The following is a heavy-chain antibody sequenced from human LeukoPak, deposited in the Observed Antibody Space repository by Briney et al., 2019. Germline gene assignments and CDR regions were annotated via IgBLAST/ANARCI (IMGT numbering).Heavy chain of an antibody. V-gene: IGHV4-59*01. CDR1: GDSISTYY. D-gene: IGHD3-10*01. J-gene: IGHJ4*02. CDR2: IYYRVTS. CDR3: ARAVGGDGSGSL. Sequence: PSETLSLTCTVSGDSISTYYWSWIRQPPGKGLEWIGYIYYRVTSDYNPSLKSRVTMSVGMSTRQISLKLSSVTAADTAVYYCARAVGGDGSGSLWGPGTLVTVSS.